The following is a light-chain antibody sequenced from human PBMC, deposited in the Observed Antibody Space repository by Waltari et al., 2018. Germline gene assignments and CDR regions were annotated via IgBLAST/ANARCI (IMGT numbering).Light chain of an antibody. J-gene: IGLJ1*01. V-gene: IGLV3-25*03. CDR1: AFARQF. Sequence: SYELPQPPSVSVSPGQTAGINCSRAAFARQFASWYQQKLGQAPVLVIYKDTERPSGIPERFSGSSSGTTVTLTISGVQAEDEADYYCLSADSSGPYLYVFGTGTTVTVL. CDR2: KDT. CDR3: LSADSSGPYLYV.